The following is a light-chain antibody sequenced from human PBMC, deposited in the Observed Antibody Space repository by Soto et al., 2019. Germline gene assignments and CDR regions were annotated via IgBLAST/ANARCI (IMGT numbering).Light chain of an antibody. CDR3: QQYGNSPQT. V-gene: IGKV3-20*01. CDR1: QSLSSNY. CDR2: GAS. J-gene: IGKJ1*01. Sequence: EIVLTQSPGTLSLSPWERATLSCRASQSLSSNYLAWYQQKPGQAPRLLIYGASSRATGIPDRFSGSGSGTDFTLTITRLEPEDFAVYYCQQYGNSPQTFGQGTKV.